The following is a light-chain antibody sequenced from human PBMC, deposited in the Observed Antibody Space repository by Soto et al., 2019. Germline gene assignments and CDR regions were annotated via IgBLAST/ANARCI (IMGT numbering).Light chain of an antibody. J-gene: IGLJ1*01. CDR3: NSYTSSSTYV. CDR1: SSDVGGYNY. Sequence: QSALTQPASVSGSPGQSITISCTGTSSDVGGYNYVSWYQQHPGKAPKLVIYDVSNRPSGVSNRFSGSKSGNTASLTISGLQAEYEADYYCNSYTSSSTYVFGTGTKLTVL. V-gene: IGLV2-14*01. CDR2: DVS.